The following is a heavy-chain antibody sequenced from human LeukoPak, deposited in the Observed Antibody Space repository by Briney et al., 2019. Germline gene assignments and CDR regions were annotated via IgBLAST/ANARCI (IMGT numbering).Heavy chain of an antibody. CDR3: ARVGGGGYSYGYWGVFDY. D-gene: IGHD5-18*01. J-gene: IGHJ4*02. V-gene: IGHV4-61*08. CDR1: GGYY. CDR2: IYYSGST. Sequence: GGYYWSWIRQHPGKGLEWIGYIYYSGSTNYNPSLKSRVTISVDTSKNQFSLKLSSVTAADTAVYYCARVGGGGYSYGYWGVFDYWGQGTLVTVSS.